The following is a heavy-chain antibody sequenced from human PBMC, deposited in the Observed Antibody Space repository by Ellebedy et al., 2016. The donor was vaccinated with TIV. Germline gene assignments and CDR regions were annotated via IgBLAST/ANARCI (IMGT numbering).Heavy chain of an antibody. CDR2: INAANGVA. CDR1: GYTFTSYP. V-gene: IGHV1-3*01. Sequence: ASVKVSCKASGYTFTSYPLHWVRQAPGRSLEWLGWINAANGVAKYSQNFQGRVTITRDTSANTAYMELSSLRYEDTAVDYCATDRMVRGVPRDYWGQGTLVAVSS. J-gene: IGHJ4*02. D-gene: IGHD3-10*01. CDR3: ATDRMVRGVPRDY.